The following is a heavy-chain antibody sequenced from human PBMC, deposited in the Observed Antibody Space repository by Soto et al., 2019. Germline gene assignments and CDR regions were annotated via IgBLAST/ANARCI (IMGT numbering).Heavy chain of an antibody. V-gene: IGHV1-46*01. D-gene: IGHD3-3*01. CDR1: GYTFTAYY. CDR2: IYPIVGTT. Sequence: QVQLVQSGAEVKKPGASVRLSCKAFGYTFTAYYLHWLRQAPGQELERMGIIYPIVGTTDYAQRFQGRVTMSADTSTNTVYRELSSLRSGDTAVYYCARDHWTPSPALYGMDVWGQGTTLTVSS. CDR3: ARDHWTPSPALYGMDV. J-gene: IGHJ6*02.